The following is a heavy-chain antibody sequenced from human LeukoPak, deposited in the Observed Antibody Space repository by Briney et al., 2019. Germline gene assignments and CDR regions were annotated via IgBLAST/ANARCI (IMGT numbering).Heavy chain of an antibody. D-gene: IGHD5-12*01. CDR1: GYTFTGYY. CDR2: INPNSGGT. CDR3: ARGLWGYSGYDFSAWDTDY. J-gene: IGHJ4*02. Sequence: GASVKVSCKASGYTFTGYYMHWVRQAPGQGLEWMGWINPNSGGTNYAQKFQGRVTMTRDTSISTAYMELSRLRSDDTAVYYCARGLWGYSGYDFSAWDTDYWGQGTLVTVSS. V-gene: IGHV1-2*02.